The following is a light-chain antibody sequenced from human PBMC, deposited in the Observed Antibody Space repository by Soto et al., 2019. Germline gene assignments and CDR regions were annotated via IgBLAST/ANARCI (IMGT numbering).Light chain of an antibody. V-gene: IGLV1-47*01. CDR3: AAWDDSLSGRV. Sequence: QSALTQPASVSGTPGQSITISCSGSSSNIGSQYVYWYQQLPGTAPTVVIYKNNERPSGVPDRFSGSKSGTSASLAISGLRSEDEADYYCAAWDDSLSGRVFGGGTKLTVL. J-gene: IGLJ3*02. CDR2: KNN. CDR1: SSNIGSQY.